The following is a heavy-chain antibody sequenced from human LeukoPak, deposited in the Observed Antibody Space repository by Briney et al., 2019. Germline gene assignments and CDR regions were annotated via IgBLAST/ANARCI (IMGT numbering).Heavy chain of an antibody. Sequence: PSETLSLTCTVSGGSISSSSYYWGWIRQPPGKGLEWIGSIYYSGGTYYNPSLKSRVTISVDTSKNQFSLKLSSVTAADTAVYYCARQGQWLSTFDYWGQGTLVTVSS. CDR1: GGSISSSSYY. V-gene: IGHV4-39*01. CDR2: IYYSGGT. J-gene: IGHJ4*02. D-gene: IGHD6-19*01. CDR3: ARQGQWLSTFDY.